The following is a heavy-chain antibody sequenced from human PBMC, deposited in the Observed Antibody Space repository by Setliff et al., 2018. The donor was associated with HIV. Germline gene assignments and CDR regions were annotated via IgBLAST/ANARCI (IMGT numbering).Heavy chain of an antibody. CDR3: VRRDGRLLNGFDF. V-gene: IGHV5-51*01. CDR2: IYPGDSDT. CDR1: GHRFI. D-gene: IGHD2-21*02. Sequence: PGESLKISCRNSGHRFIMSWVRQMPGKGLEWMGIIYPGDSDTSYSPSFQGQVSISVDKSIATAYLQWSSLKTSDTAMYYCVRRDGRLLNGFDFWGQGTMVTVSS. J-gene: IGHJ3*01.